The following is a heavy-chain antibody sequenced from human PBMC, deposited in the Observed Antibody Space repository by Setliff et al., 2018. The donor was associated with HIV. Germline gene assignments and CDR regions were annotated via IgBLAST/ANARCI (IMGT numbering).Heavy chain of an antibody. D-gene: IGHD5-12*01. CDR2: IWYDGSNK. Sequence: PGGSLRLSCAASGFTFSSYGMHWVRQAPGKGLEWVAVIWYDGSNKYYADSVKGRFTISRDNSKNTLYLQMNSLRAEDTAVYYCARGRNIVATTYYMDVWGKGTTVTVSS. V-gene: IGHV3-33*01. J-gene: IGHJ6*03. CDR3: ARGRNIVATTYYMDV. CDR1: GFTFSSYG.